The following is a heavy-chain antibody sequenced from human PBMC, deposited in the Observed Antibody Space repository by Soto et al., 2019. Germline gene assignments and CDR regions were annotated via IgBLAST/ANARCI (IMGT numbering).Heavy chain of an antibody. Sequence: GGSLRLSCAASGFTFTSYVMTWVRQAPGKGLEWVSTICGSGACTSYADSVKGRFAISRDNSKNTLHLQMSSLTAEDTAVYYRAKVSPPFPWGKGPL. J-gene: IGHJ5*02. CDR3: AKVSPPFP. CDR2: ICGSGACT. V-gene: IGHV3-23*01. CDR1: GFTFTSYV.